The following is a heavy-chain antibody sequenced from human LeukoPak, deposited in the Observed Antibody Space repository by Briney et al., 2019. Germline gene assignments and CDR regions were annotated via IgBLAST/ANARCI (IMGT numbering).Heavy chain of an antibody. CDR3: ARGMHYYDSSGYFLHDY. CDR2: ISSSSSTI. D-gene: IGHD3-22*01. Sequence: PGGSLRLSCAASGFTFSSYSMTWVRQAPGKGLEWVSYISSSSSTIYYADSVKGRFTISRDNAKNSLYLQMNSLRAEDTAVYYCARGMHYYDSSGYFLHDYWGQGTLVTVSS. V-gene: IGHV3-48*04. CDR1: GFTFSSYS. J-gene: IGHJ4*02.